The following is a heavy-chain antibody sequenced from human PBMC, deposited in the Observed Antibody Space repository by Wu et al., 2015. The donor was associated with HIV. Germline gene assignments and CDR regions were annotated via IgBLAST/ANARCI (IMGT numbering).Heavy chain of an antibody. J-gene: IGHJ4*02. Sequence: QVQLVQSGAEVKKPGTSVKVSCKTSGYTFTGKYIHWVRQAPGQGLEWMGSINPISGGTDSPPKFQGRVTMTRDTSIDTAYLEVTGLTSDDTAFYYCATLSRMTAALWGQGTLVTVSS. CDR1: GYTFTGKY. D-gene: IGHD2-21*02. CDR2: INPISGGT. CDR3: ATLSRMTAAL. V-gene: IGHV1-2*02.